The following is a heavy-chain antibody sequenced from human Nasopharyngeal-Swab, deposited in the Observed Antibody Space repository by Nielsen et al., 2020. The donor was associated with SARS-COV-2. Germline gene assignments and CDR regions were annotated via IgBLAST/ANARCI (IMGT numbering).Heavy chain of an antibody. CDR3: AREGRYCSGGSCKDYYYYYMDV. CDR2: TYYRSKWYN. J-gene: IGHJ6*03. V-gene: IGHV6-1*01. CDR1: GVSVSSHSAA. Sequence: SQTLSLTCAISGVSVSSHSAASNWIRQSPSRGLEWLGRTYYRSKWYNDYAVSVKSRITINPDTSKNQFSLQLNSVTPEDTAVYYCAREGRYCSGGSCKDYYYYYMDVWGKGTTVTVSS. D-gene: IGHD2-15*01.